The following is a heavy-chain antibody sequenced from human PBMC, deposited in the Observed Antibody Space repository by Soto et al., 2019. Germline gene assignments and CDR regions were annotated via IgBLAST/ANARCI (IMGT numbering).Heavy chain of an antibody. CDR3: AGRFRSCGWVEP. CDR1: GYSFATYA. V-gene: IGHV1-3*01. Sequence: QVQLVQSGAEVKKPGAAVKVSCKASGYSFATYAIHWVRRAPGQGLEWMGWINPYSGDTEYSDTFQDRVTITRDTPATEAFMELGGLTSADTAGYFRAGRFRSCGWVEPWGQGTLVTVSS. D-gene: IGHD1-26*01. CDR2: INPYSGDT. J-gene: IGHJ5*02.